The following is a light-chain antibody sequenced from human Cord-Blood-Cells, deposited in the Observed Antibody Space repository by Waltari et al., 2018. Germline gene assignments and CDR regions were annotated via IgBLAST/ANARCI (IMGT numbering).Light chain of an antibody. J-gene: IGLJ3*02. CDR2: KDS. CDR3: LAADCSGTGV. CDR1: ALPKKY. V-gene: IGLV3-16*01. Sequence: SYELTQPPSVSVSLGQMARTTCSGEALPKKYAYWYQQKPGQFPVLVIYKDSERPSGIPERFSGSSSGTIVTLTISGVQAEDEADYYCLAADCSGTGVFGGGTKLTVL.